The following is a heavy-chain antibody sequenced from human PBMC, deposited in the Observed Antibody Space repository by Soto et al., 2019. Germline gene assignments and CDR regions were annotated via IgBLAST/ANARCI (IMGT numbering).Heavy chain of an antibody. CDR3: AREATENWYFDL. D-gene: IGHD5-12*01. CDR1: GFTFRRSA. V-gene: IGHV3-33*01. Sequence: QVQLVESGGGVVQPGDSLRVSCEASGFTFRRSAMHWVRQAPGEGLEWLAVIWFDGSTEYYADSVKGRFTISRDNSKNTLYLQMSSLRAEDTAVYYCAREATENWYFDLWGRGTRVTVSS. J-gene: IGHJ2*01. CDR2: IWFDGSTE.